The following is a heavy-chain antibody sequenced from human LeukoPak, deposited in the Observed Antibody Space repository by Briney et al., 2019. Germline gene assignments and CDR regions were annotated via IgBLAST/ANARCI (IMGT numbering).Heavy chain of an antibody. Sequence: PSETLSLTCAVSGGSISSSSYYWGWIRQPPGKGLEWIGNIYYSGNTYYNPSLKSRVTISVDTSKNQFSLKLSSVTAADTAVYYCARETSQKGAHYMDVWGKGTTVTISS. CDR2: IYYSGNT. V-gene: IGHV4-39*07. J-gene: IGHJ6*03. CDR1: GGSISSSSYY. CDR3: ARETSQKGAHYMDV. D-gene: IGHD3-16*01.